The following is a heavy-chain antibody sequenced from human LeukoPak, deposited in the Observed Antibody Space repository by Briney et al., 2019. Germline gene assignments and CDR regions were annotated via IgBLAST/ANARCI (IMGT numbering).Heavy chain of an antibody. J-gene: IGHJ4*02. D-gene: IGHD7-27*01. CDR1: GGSISSSSYY. CDR2: IYYSGST. CDR3: ASRKLGNDY. Sequence: PSETLSLTCTVSGGSISSSSYYWGWIRQPPGKGLEWIGSIYYSGSTYYSPSLKSRVTISVDTSKNQFSLKLSSVTAADTAVYYCASRKLGNDYWGQGTLVTVSS. V-gene: IGHV4-39*07.